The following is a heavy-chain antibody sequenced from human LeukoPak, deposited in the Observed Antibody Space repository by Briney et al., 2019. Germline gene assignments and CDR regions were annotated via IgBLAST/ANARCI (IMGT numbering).Heavy chain of an antibody. Sequence: SQTLSLTRTVSGGSISSGSYYWSWIRQPAGKGLEWIGRIYTSGSTNYNPSLKSRVTMSVDTSKNQFSLKLSSVTAADTAVYYCARDVKWELVRWFDPWGQGTLVTVSS. J-gene: IGHJ5*02. CDR1: GGSISSGSYY. CDR2: IYTSGST. D-gene: IGHD1-26*01. V-gene: IGHV4-61*02. CDR3: ARDVKWELVRWFDP.